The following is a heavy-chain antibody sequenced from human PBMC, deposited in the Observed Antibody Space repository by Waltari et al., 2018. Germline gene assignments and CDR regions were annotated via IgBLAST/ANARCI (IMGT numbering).Heavy chain of an antibody. V-gene: IGHV3-74*01. D-gene: IGHD1-26*01. Sequence: EVQLVESGGGLVQPGGSLRLSCAASGIILSSYWMHWVRQAPGKGLVWVLRINSDGSITSDADSVKGRFTISRDNAKNTLYLQMNRLRAEDTAVYYCARGVYSGSAYWGQGTLVTVSS. CDR1: GIILSSYW. J-gene: IGHJ4*02. CDR2: INSDGSIT. CDR3: ARGVYSGSAY.